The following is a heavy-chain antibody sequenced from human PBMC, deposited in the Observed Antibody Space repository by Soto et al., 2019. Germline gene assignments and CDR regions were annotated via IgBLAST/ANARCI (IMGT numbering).Heavy chain of an antibody. V-gene: IGHV4-39*01. CDR3: ASLPGLAVGMDV. D-gene: IGHD3-10*01. CDR1: GGSISSSSYY. J-gene: IGHJ6*02. Sequence: SETLSLTCTVSGGSISSSSYYWGWIRQPQGKGMEWIGSIYYSGSTYYNPSLKSRVTISVDTSKNQFSLKLSSVTAADTAVYYWASLPGLAVGMDVWGQGTMVTVSS. CDR2: IYYSGST.